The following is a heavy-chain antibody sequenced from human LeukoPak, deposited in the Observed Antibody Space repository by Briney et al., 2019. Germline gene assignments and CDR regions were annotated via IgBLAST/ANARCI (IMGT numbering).Heavy chain of an antibody. Sequence: GGSLRHSCAASGFTFSSYGMHWVRQAPGKGQELVAVISYDGSNKYYADYVKGRFTISRDNSKSTLYLQMNSLRAEDTAVYYCAKDGKTYYYDCSAYYFDYWGQGTLVTVSS. CDR1: GFTFSSYG. J-gene: IGHJ4*02. D-gene: IGHD3-22*01. CDR3: AKDGKTYYYDCSAYYFDY. CDR2: ISYDGSNK. V-gene: IGHV3-30*18.